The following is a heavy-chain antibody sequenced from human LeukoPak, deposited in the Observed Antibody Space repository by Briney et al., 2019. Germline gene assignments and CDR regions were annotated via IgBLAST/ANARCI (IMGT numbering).Heavy chain of an antibody. V-gene: IGHV4-59*08. Sequence: PSETLSLTCTVSGGSISGDYWSWIRQPPGKGLEWIGYIYYSGSTSNNPSLRSRVSISIDTSKNQFSLKLNSVTAADTAVYYCARHRFLYYFDFWGQGTLGTVS. J-gene: IGHJ4*02. CDR3: ARHRFLYYFDF. CDR2: IYYSGST. D-gene: IGHD3-16*01. CDR1: GGSISGDY.